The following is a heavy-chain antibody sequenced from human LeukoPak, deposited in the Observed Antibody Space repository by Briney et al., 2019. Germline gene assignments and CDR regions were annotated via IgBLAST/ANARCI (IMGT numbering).Heavy chain of an antibody. Sequence: ASVKVSCKASGYTFTSYGISWVRQAPGQGLEWMGWINPNSGGTNYAQKFQGRVTMTRDTSISTAYMELSRLRSDDTAVYYCARGCYNWFDPWGQGTLVTVSS. CDR2: INPNSGGT. D-gene: IGHD2-8*01. J-gene: IGHJ5*02. CDR1: GYTFTSYG. V-gene: IGHV1-2*02. CDR3: ARGCYNWFDP.